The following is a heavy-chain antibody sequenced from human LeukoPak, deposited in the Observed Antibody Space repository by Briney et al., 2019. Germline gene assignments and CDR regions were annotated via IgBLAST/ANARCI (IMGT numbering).Heavy chain of an antibody. D-gene: IGHD2-21*01. CDR2: IYYSGST. Sequence: PSETLSLTCTVSGGSISSGDYYWSWIRQPPGKGLEWIGYIYYSGSTYYNPSLKSRVTISVDTSKNQFSLKLSSVTAADTAVYYCAREVIARSDTANWFDPWGQGTLVTVSS. CDR3: AREVIARSDTANWFDP. J-gene: IGHJ5*02. CDR1: GGSISSGDYY. V-gene: IGHV4-30-4*01.